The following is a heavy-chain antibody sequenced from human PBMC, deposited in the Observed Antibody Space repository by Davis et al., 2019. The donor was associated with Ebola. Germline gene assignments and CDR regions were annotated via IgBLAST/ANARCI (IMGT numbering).Heavy chain of an antibody. Sequence: SETLSLTCAVYGGSFSGYYWSWIRQPPGKGLEWIGSIYYSGSTNYNPSLKSRVTISVDTSKNQFSLTLTSVTAADTAVYYCARGQYKRDYWGQGTLVTVSS. V-gene: IGHV4-34*01. J-gene: IGHJ4*02. CDR2: IYYSGST. CDR1: GGSFSGYY. D-gene: IGHD1-1*01. CDR3: ARGQYKRDY.